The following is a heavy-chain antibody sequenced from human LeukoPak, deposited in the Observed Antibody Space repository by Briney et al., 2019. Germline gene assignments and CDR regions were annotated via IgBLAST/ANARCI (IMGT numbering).Heavy chain of an antibody. D-gene: IGHD3-16*01. Sequence: GGSLRLSCAASGFTFSSSWMTWVRQSPGKGLEWVADINPAGSQKYSVDSVKGRFTISRDNARNALFLQMNSLRAEDTSVYYCVRQMIRFWFDPWGQGTLVTVSS. CDR3: VRQMIRFWFDP. J-gene: IGHJ5*02. CDR1: GFTFSSSW. V-gene: IGHV3-7*01. CDR2: INPAGSQK.